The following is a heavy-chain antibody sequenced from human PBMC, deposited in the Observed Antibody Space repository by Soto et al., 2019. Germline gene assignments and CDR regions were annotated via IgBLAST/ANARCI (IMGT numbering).Heavy chain of an antibody. J-gene: IGHJ4*02. V-gene: IGHV1-69*12. CDR1: GGTFSSYA. D-gene: IGHD4-17*01. Sequence: QVQLVQSGAEVKKPGSSVKVSCKASGGTFSSYAISWVRQAPGQGLEWMGGIIPIFGTANYAKKFQGRVTITADESTSTAYMELSSLRSEDTAVYYCARVLEEIHDYGDYFFDYWGQGTLVTVSS. CDR2: IIPIFGTA. CDR3: ARVLEEIHDYGDYFFDY.